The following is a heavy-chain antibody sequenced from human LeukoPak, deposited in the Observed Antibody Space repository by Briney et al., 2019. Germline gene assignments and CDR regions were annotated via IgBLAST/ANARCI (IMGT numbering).Heavy chain of an antibody. Sequence: SQTLSLTCTVSGDSVTSGGYYWNWIRQHPVKGLEWIGYIYYTGSTNYNPSLKSRINISADTSKNQFSLKLKSVTAADTAIYCARSGLYYPGSGSFEYWGQGALVTVSS. V-gene: IGHV4-31*03. CDR2: IYYTGST. D-gene: IGHD3-10*01. CDR3: ARSGLYYPGSGSFEY. J-gene: IGHJ4*02. CDR1: GDSVTSGGYY.